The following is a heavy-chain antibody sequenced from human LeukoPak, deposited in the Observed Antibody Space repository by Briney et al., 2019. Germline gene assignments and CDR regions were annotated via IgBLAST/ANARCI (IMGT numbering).Heavy chain of an antibody. J-gene: IGHJ4*02. D-gene: IGHD6-13*01. Sequence: GGSLRLSCAASGFTFSSYGMHWVRQAPGKGLEWVAVIWYGGSNKYYADSVKGRFTISRDNSKNTLYLQMNSLRAEDTAVYYCAKGPGIAAAGRGDYFDYWGQGTLVTVSS. CDR2: IWYGGSNK. CDR3: AKGPGIAAAGRGDYFDY. CDR1: GFTFSSYG. V-gene: IGHV3-30*02.